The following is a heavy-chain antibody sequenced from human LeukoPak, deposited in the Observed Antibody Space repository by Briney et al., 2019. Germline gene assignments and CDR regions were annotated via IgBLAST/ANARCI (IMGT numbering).Heavy chain of an antibody. CDR2: IYYSGST. J-gene: IGHJ3*02. CDR3: ARHLGSSWNDAFDI. V-gene: IGHV4-39*01. CDR1: GGSISSSSYY. D-gene: IGHD6-13*01. Sequence: SETLSLTCTVSGGSISSSSYYWGWIHQPPGKGLEWIGSIYYSGSTYYNPSLKSRVTISVDTSKNQFSLKLSSVTAADTAVYYCARHLGSSWNDAFDIWGQGTMVTVSS.